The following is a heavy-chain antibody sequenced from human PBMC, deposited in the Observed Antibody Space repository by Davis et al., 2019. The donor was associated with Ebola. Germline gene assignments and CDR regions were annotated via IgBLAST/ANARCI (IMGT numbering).Heavy chain of an antibody. D-gene: IGHD1-26*01. Sequence: PGGSLRLSCAASGFTFNQYAMTWVRQAPGKGLEWVSTISKSGRDTNYADSVKGRLSVSRDNSKNTLYLQMNGLRVEDTATYLCAKDTSNIWFDIWGQGTMVTVSS. CDR2: ISKSGRDT. J-gene: IGHJ3*02. V-gene: IGHV3-23*01. CDR3: AKDTSNIWFDI. CDR1: GFTFNQYA.